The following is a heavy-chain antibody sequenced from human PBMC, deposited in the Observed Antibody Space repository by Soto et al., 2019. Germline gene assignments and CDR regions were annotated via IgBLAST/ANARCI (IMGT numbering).Heavy chain of an antibody. V-gene: IGHV4-34*01. J-gene: IGHJ6*02. D-gene: IGHD2-2*01. CDR1: CGSFSGYD. CDR2: VDHRGST. CDR3: ARVGRCSSTSCYAYFWSIAASPPPSYGTDV. Sequence: SDTPSLTCAVYCGSFSGYDVILIRTPPGKGLEWIGEVDHRGSTNYTPSLKSRVTISVDTSKNQFSLKLSSVTAAATAVYYCARVGRCSSTSCYAYFWSIAASPPPSYGTDVLVQGNTVTVSS.